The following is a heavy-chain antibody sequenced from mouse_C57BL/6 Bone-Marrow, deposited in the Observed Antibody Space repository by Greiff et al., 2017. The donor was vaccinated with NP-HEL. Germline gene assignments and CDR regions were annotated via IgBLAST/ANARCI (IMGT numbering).Heavy chain of an antibody. V-gene: IGHV1-55*01. CDR1: GYTFTSYW. Sequence: QVQLQQPGAELVKPGASVKMSCKASGYTFTSYWITWVKQRPGQGLEWIGDIYPGSGSTNYNEKFKSKATLTVDTSSSTAYMQLSSLTSEDSAVYYCARSRDYDERVWYFDVWGTGTTVTVSS. D-gene: IGHD2-4*01. J-gene: IGHJ1*03. CDR2: IYPGSGST. CDR3: ARSRDYDERVWYFDV.